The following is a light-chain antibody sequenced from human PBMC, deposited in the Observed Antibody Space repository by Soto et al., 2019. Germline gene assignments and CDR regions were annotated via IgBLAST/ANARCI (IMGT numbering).Light chain of an antibody. CDR2: GAS. CDR1: QSVSSN. CDR3: QQYNNWPGT. J-gene: IGKJ1*01. V-gene: IGKV3-15*01. Sequence: EIVMTQSPATLSVSPGERATLSCRASQSVSSNLDWCQQKPGQAPRLLIYGASTRATGIPARFSGSGSGTEFTLTITSLQSEDFAVYYCQQYNNWPGTFGQGTKVEIK.